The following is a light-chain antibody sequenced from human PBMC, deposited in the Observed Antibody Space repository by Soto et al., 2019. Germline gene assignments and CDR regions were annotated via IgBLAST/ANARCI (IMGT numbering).Light chain of an antibody. CDR1: QYINTR. V-gene: IGKV3-11*01. Sequence: ILLIQSPATLSVSPCDRVTLSGRASQYINTRLAWYQHRPGQAPRLLIYQTYIRAAGITARFSASGTGTDFTLTISDVQPEDFAVYYCHQRQSWPRTVGQGTRLEIK. J-gene: IGKJ5*01. CDR2: QTY. CDR3: HQRQSWPRT.